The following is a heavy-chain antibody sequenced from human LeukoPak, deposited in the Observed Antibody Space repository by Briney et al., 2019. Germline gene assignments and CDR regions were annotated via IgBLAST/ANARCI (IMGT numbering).Heavy chain of an antibody. J-gene: IGHJ4*02. V-gene: IGHV1-69*01. CDR2: IIPIFGTA. D-gene: IGHD2-2*01. CDR1: GGTFSSYA. CDR3: ARPYCSSTSCSNYFDY. Sequence: RSSVKVSCKASGGTFSSYAISWVRQAPGQGLEWMGGIIPIFGTANYAQKFQGRVTITADESTSTAYMELSSLRSEDTAVYYCARPYCSSTSCSNYFDYWGQGTLVTVSS.